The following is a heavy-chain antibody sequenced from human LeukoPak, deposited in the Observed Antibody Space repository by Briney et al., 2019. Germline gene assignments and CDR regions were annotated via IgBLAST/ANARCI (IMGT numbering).Heavy chain of an antibody. J-gene: IGHJ6*03. Sequence: ASVKVSCKASGYTFTGYYMHWVRQAPGQGLEWMGWINPNSGGTNYAQKFQGRVTMTRDTSISTAYMELSRLRSDDTAVYYCARERIWFGDYYYYYMDVWGKGTTVTISS. V-gene: IGHV1-2*02. D-gene: IGHD3-10*01. CDR2: INPNSGGT. CDR3: ARERIWFGDYYYYYMDV. CDR1: GYTFTGYY.